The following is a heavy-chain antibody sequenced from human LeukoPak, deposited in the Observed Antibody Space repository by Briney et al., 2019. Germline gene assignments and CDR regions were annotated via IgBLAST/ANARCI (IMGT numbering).Heavy chain of an antibody. Sequence: GGSLRLSCTASGFTFGDYAMSWSRQAPGKGLEWVGFIRSKAYGGTTEYAASVKGRFTISRDDSKSIAYLQMNSLKTEDTAVYYCVLSGSHWYFDLWGRGTLVTVSS. CDR1: GFTFGDYA. CDR2: IRSKAYGGTT. V-gene: IGHV3-49*03. D-gene: IGHD1-26*01. J-gene: IGHJ2*01. CDR3: VLSGSHWYFDL.